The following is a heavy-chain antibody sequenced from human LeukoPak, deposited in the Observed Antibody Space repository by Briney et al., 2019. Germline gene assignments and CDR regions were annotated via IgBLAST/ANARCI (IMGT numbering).Heavy chain of an antibody. D-gene: IGHD7-27*01. CDR2: IYYSGST. V-gene: IGHV4-59*01. Sequence: SETLSLTCTVSGGSISSYYWSWIRQPPGKGLEWIGYIYYSGSTNYNPSLKSRVTISVDTSKNQFSLKLSSVTAADTAVYYCARGLLGIGLCFDYWGQGTLVTVSS. CDR3: ARGLLGIGLCFDY. CDR1: GGSISSYY. J-gene: IGHJ4*02.